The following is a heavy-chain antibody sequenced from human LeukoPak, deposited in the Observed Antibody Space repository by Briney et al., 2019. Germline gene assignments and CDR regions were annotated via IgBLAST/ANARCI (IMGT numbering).Heavy chain of an antibody. Sequence: GGSVRVSCAATGFIFIHYAMSALGQARGREGDGVSAISGSGGSTYYADSVKGRFTISTDNSKNTLYLQMKSLRAEDTAVYYCAKHVDIVATIPDWGQGTLVTVSS. CDR1: GFIFIHYA. J-gene: IGHJ4*02. V-gene: IGHV3-23*01. CDR2: ISGSGGST. D-gene: IGHD5-12*01. CDR3: AKHVDIVATIPD.